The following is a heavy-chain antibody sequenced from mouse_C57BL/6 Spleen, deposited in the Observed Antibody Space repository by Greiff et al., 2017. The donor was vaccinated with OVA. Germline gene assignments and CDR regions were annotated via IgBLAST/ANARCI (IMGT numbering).Heavy chain of an antibody. CDR2: IDPSDSYT. Sequence: VQLQQSGAELVKPGASVKLSCKASGYTFTSYWMQWVKQRPGQGLEWIGEIDPSDSYTNYNQKFKGKATLTVDTSSSTAYMQLSSLTSEDSAVYYCARSLRYFDVWGTGTTVTVSS. CDR1: GYTFTSYW. CDR3: ARSLRYFDV. J-gene: IGHJ1*03. V-gene: IGHV1-50*01.